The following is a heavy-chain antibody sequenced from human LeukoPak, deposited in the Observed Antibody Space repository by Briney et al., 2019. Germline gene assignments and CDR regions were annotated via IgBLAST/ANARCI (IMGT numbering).Heavy chain of an antibody. V-gene: IGHV4-59*11. J-gene: IGHJ5*02. CDR3: ARGSDQLPQNWFDP. Sequence: SETLSLTCTVSGGSISSHYWSWIRQPPGKGLEWIGYIYYSGSTNYNPSLKSRVTISVDTSKNQFSLKLSSVTAADTAVYYCARGSDQLPQNWFDPWGQGTLVTVSS. D-gene: IGHD2-2*01. CDR2: IYYSGST. CDR1: GGSISSHY.